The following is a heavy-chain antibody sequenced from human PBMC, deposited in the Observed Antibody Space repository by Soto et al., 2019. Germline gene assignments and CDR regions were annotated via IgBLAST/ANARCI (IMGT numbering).Heavy chain of an antibody. Sequence: PSETLSLTCTVSGVSISSYYWSWIRHPPGKGLEWIGYIYYSGSTNYNPSLKSRVTISVDTSKNQFSLKLSSVTAADTAVYYCARGHYFDYWGQGTLVTVSS. CDR2: IYYSGST. CDR3: ARGHYFDY. V-gene: IGHV4-59*01. J-gene: IGHJ4*02. CDR1: GVSISSYY.